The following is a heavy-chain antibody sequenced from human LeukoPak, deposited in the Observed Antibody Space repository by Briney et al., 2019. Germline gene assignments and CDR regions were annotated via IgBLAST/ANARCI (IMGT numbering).Heavy chain of an antibody. J-gene: IGHJ6*03. CDR3: ARHEGRVSGLRSYYYMYV. CDR1: GYIFTSYW. Sequence: GAFLQISCEGSGYIFTSYWIGGVRTLPGKGLEWMGIIYPGNSDTRYSPSFQCQLTIAADNSISTAYLQWSSLKTSDTAMYYCARHEGRVSGLRSYYYMYVWGKGTTLTVSS. D-gene: IGHD3-10*01. CDR2: IYPGNSDT. V-gene: IGHV5-51*01.